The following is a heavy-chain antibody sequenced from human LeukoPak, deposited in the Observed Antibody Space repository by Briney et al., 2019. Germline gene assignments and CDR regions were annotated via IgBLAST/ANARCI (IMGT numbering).Heavy chain of an antibody. J-gene: IGHJ3*02. CDR1: GGSISSGGYS. Sequence: SETLSLTCAVSGGSISSGGYSWRWIRQPPGKGLEWIGYIYHSGSTYYNPSLKSRVTISVDRSKNQFSLKLSSVTAADTAVYYCARGRSGYYLDAFDIWGQGTMVTVSS. CDR2: IYHSGST. D-gene: IGHD3-22*01. CDR3: ARGRSGYYLDAFDI. V-gene: IGHV4-30-2*01.